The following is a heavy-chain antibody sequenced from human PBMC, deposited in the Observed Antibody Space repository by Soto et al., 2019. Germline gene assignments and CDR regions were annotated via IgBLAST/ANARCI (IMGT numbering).Heavy chain of an antibody. J-gene: IGHJ6*01. D-gene: IGHD5-12*01. V-gene: IGHV1-69*13. Sequence: SVKVSCKASGGTFSSYAISWVRQAPGQGLEWMGGIIPILGTANYAQKFQGRVTITADESTSTASMELSSLRSEDTAAYYLATAYYSRYGSDYYSYGMGDWGQVTTDTVCS. CDR2: IIPILGTA. CDR1: GGTFSSYA. CDR3: ATAYYSRYGSDYYSYGMGD.